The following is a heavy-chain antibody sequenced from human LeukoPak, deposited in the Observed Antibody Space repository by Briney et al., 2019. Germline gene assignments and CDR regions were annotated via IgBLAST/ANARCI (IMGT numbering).Heavy chain of an antibody. CDR3: ASSELLWFGELWH. V-gene: IGHV4-61*02. D-gene: IGHD3-10*01. Sequence: PSETLSLTCTVSGGSISSGSYYWSWIRQPPGKGLEWIGRIYTSGSTNHNPSLKSRVTISVDTSKNQFSLKLSSVTAADTAVYYCASSELLWFGELWHWGQGTLVTVSS. J-gene: IGHJ4*02. CDR2: IYTSGST. CDR1: GGSISSGSYY.